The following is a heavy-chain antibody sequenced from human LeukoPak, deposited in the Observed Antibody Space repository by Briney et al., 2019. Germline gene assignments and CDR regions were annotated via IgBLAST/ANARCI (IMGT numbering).Heavy chain of an antibody. Sequence: GGSLRLSCAGSGFPFSGYGMHWLRQAPGRGLVWLAVIAYDGKNEYYADAVKGRFTISRDNSKNTLYLRMNSLRAEDTAVYYCAKNRIPTSIVPDSWGQGTLVTVSS. CDR2: IAYDGKNE. D-gene: IGHD2-2*02. CDR3: AKNRIPTSIVPDS. CDR1: GFPFSGYG. J-gene: IGHJ5*01. V-gene: IGHV3-30*18.